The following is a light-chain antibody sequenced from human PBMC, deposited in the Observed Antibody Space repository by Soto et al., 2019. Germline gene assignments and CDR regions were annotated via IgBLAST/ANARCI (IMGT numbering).Light chain of an antibody. V-gene: IGKV3-20*01. Sequence: IELTQSPGTLSLSPGERATLSCRASQSVSSNYLAWYQQKPDQAPRLLISGASSRATGIPDRFSGSGSGTDFALTISRLEPEDSAVFYCQQYGTSQWTLGQGTKVDIK. CDR1: QSVSSNY. J-gene: IGKJ1*01. CDR3: QQYGTSQWT. CDR2: GAS.